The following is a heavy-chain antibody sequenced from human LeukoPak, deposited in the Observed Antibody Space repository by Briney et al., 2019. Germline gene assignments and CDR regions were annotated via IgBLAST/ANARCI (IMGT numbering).Heavy chain of an antibody. CDR1: GGSISSSSYY. V-gene: IGHV4-39*01. CDR3: ARHGGGLFDY. CDR2: IYHSGST. J-gene: IGHJ4*02. D-gene: IGHD3-16*01. Sequence: SETLSLTCTVSGGSISSSSYYWGWIRQPPGKGLEWIGSIYHSGSTYYNPSLKSRVTISVDTSKNQFSLKLSSVTAADTAVYYCARHGGGLFDYWGQGTLVTVSS.